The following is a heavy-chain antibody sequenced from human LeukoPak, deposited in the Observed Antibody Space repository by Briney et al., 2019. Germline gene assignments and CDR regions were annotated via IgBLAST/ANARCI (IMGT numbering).Heavy chain of an antibody. CDR1: GFTFSSYA. CDR3: AKDTYCSGGDCYLFDY. D-gene: IGHD2-15*01. J-gene: IGHJ4*02. CDR2: ISGGGGST. Sequence: GGSLRLSCAASGFTFSSYAMSWVRQAPGKGLEWVSGISGGGGSTYYTDSVKGRFTISRDNSKNTLYLQMNSLRAEDTAVYYCAKDTYCSGGDCYLFDYWGQGTLVTVSS. V-gene: IGHV3-23*01.